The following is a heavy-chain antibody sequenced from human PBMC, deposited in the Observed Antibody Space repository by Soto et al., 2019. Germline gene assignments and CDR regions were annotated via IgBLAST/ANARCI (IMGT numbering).Heavy chain of an antibody. CDR1: GGSIRSYH. D-gene: IGHD5-18*01. Sequence: SATLAPTCTVPGGSIRSYHWTWIRQPPGKGLEWLGYIFYSGSTFYNPSLKSRVTISIHTSKSQFSLQLTSVTAADTAVYYCARGAADTAMVDSWGQGTLVTVSS. CDR2: IFYSGST. CDR3: ARGAADTAMVDS. J-gene: IGHJ4*02. V-gene: IGHV4-59*01.